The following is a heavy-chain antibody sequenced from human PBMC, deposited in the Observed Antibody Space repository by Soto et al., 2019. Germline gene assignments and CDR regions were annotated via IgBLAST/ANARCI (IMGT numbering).Heavy chain of an antibody. J-gene: IGHJ4*02. CDR3: AAETQSSGYYYIDY. Sequence: SVKVSCKASGFTFTSSAVQWVRQARGQRLEWIGWIVVGSGNTNYAQKFQERVTITRDMSTSTAYMELSSLRSEDTAVYYCAAETQSSGYYYIDYWGQGTLVTVSS. D-gene: IGHD3-22*01. CDR2: IVVGSGNT. CDR1: GFTFTSSA. V-gene: IGHV1-58*01.